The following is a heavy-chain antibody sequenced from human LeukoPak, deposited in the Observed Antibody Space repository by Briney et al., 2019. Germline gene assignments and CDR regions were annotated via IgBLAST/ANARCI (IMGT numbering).Heavy chain of an antibody. CDR1: GRSFSCYY. V-gene: IGHV4-34*01. CDR3: ARVKSTDYYGSGSLYYYYGMDV. J-gene: IGHJ6*02. Sequence: SETLSLTCAVYGRSFSCYYWSWIRQPPGKGLGWIGEINHSGSTNYNPSLKGRVTISVDTSKNQFSLKLSSVTAADTAVYYCARVKSTDYYGSGSLYYYYGMDVWGQGTTVTVSS. D-gene: IGHD3-10*01. CDR2: INHSGST.